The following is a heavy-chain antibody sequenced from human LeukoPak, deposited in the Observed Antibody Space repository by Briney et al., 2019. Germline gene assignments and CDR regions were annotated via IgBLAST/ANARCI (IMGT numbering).Heavy chain of an antibody. J-gene: IGHJ6*03. Sequence: EASVKVSCKASGYTFSTYALHWVRQAPGQRLEWMGWINAGNGNTEYSQKFQGRITITRDTSASTAYMELSSLRSEDTAVYYCARDRGGYSGYGGYYMDVWGKGTTVTVSS. CDR2: INAGNGNT. CDR1: GYTFSTYA. CDR3: ARDRGGYSGYGGYYMDV. V-gene: IGHV1-3*01. D-gene: IGHD5-12*01.